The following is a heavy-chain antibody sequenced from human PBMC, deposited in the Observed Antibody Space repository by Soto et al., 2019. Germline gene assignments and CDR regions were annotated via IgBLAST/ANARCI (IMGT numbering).Heavy chain of an antibody. D-gene: IGHD6-13*01. CDR2: IYYSGST. CDR3: ARHSSSWPNQNYYYYYYGMDV. V-gene: IGHV4-39*01. J-gene: IGHJ6*02. Sequence: SETLSLTCTVSGCSISSSSYYWVWIRQPPGKVLDWIGSIYYSGSTYYNPSLKSRVTISVDTSKNQFSLKLSSVTATDTAVYYCARHSSSWPNQNYYYYYYGMDVWGQGTTVTVSS. CDR1: GCSISSSSYY.